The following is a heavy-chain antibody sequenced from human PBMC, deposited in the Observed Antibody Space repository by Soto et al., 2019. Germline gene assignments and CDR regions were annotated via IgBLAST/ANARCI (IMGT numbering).Heavy chain of an antibody. CDR2: IKQDGSEK. V-gene: IGHV3-7*01. Sequence: GGSLRLSCAASGFTFSSYWMSWVRQAPGKGLEWVANIKQDGSEKYYVDSVKGRFTISRDNAKNSLYLQMNSLRAEDTAVYYGVGKLWGSFLFLAFWGKGTLDPVS. J-gene: IGHJ4*02. CDR1: GFTFSSYW. D-gene: IGHD3-16*01. CDR3: VGKLWGSFLFLAF.